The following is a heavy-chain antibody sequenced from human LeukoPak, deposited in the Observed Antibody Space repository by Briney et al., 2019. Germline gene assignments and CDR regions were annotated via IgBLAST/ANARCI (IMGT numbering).Heavy chain of an antibody. CDR1: GGSISGYS. V-gene: IGHV4-59*01. D-gene: IGHD3-10*01. J-gene: IGHJ5*02. CDR3: ARGHLGLSP. CDR2: FHNMRTN. Sequence: SETLSLTCTLSGGSISGYSWTCIRQPPGQGLEWIGYFHNMRTNIYNPSLTARVIISVDTAMDQISLKLNSVTAADTAVYYCARGHLGLSPWGQGTLVTVSS.